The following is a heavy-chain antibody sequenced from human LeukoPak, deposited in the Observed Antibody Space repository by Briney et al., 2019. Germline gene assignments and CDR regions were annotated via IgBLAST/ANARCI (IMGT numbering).Heavy chain of an antibody. CDR1: GFTFSRYA. D-gene: IGHD4-23*01. CDR3: AKRGYDYGGPFFDY. Sequence: GGSLRLSCAGSGFTFSRYAMSWVRQAPGKGLEWVSTSGTGGSTYYVDSVKGRFTISRDNSKNTVYLQMNSLRAEDTALYYCAKRGYDYGGPFFDYWDQGTLVTVSS. J-gene: IGHJ4*02. V-gene: IGHV3-23*01. CDR2: SGTGGST.